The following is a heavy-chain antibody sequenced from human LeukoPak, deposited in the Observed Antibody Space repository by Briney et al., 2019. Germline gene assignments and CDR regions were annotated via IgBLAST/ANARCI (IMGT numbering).Heavy chain of an antibody. V-gene: IGHV1-2*02. J-gene: IGHJ4*02. CDR2: IQHRSGET. D-gene: IGHD3-10*01. CDR1: GYSFTAFY. Sequence: ASVKVSCKASGYSFTAFYIHWVRQARGQGLEWMGWIQHRSGETNYAQKFQGRVTMTRDTSISTAYMDLSSLGSDDTAVYYCARDGEYGTGSYYRGCFDYWGQGILVTVSS. CDR3: ARDGEYGTGSYYRGCFDY.